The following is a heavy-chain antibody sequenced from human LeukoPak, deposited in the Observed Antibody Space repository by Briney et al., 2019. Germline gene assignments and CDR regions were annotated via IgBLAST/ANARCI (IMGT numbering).Heavy chain of an antibody. D-gene: IGHD2-2*01. V-gene: IGHV4-59*08. CDR3: ARHGGYCSSTSCQTPHNWFDP. CDR1: GGSISSYY. Sequence: SETLSLTCTVSGGSISSYYWSWIRQPPGKGLEWIGYIYYSGSTNYNPSLKSRVTISVDTSKNQFSLKLSSVTAADTAVYYCARHGGYCSSTSCQTPHNWFDPWGQGTLVTVSS. CDR2: IYYSGST. J-gene: IGHJ5*02.